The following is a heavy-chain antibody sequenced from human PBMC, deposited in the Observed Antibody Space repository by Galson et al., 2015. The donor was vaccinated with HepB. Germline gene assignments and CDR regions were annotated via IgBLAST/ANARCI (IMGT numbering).Heavy chain of an antibody. Sequence: SVKVSCKASGYTFTSYAMHWARQAPGQRLEWMGWINAGNGNTKYSQKFQGRVTITRDTSASTAYMELSSLRSEVTAVYYCARVPGTTYTWFDPWGQGTLVTVSS. D-gene: IGHD1-1*01. CDR1: GYTFTSYA. V-gene: IGHV1-3*01. CDR3: ARVPGTTYTWFDP. CDR2: INAGNGNT. J-gene: IGHJ5*02.